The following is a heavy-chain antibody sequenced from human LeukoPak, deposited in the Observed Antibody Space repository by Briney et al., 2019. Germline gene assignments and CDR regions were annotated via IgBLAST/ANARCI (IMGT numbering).Heavy chain of an antibody. Sequence: GGSLRLSCAASGFTFSDYYMSWIRQAPGKGLEWVSYISSSSSYTNYADSVRGRFTISRDNAKNSLYLQMNSLRAEDTAVYYCARDHRPYSSSPRWFDPWGQGTLVTVSS. CDR1: GFTFSDYY. J-gene: IGHJ5*02. V-gene: IGHV3-11*06. D-gene: IGHD6-13*01. CDR3: ARDHRPYSSSPRWFDP. CDR2: ISSSSSYT.